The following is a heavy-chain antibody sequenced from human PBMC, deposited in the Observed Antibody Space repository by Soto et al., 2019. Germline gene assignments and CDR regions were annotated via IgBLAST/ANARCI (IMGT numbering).Heavy chain of an antibody. Sequence: GASVKVSCKASTDSLSSHFIHWVRQAPGEGLEWMGIINPGPNGASYSKEFQGRLTLTSDMPSRTVYMQLSNLRSDDTAVYYCAGASSRVSSVVAAYWGQGTPGTVYS. CDR1: TDSLSSHF. CDR2: INPGPNGA. D-gene: IGHD2-15*01. CDR3: AGASSRVSSVVAAY. V-gene: IGHV1-46*01. J-gene: IGHJ4*02.